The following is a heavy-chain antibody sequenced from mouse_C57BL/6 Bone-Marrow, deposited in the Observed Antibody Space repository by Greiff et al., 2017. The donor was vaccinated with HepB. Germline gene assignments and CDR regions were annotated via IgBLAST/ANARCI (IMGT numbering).Heavy chain of an antibody. D-gene: IGHD2-14*01. CDR1: GYSITSGYD. V-gene: IGHV3-1*01. Sequence: DVKLQESGPGMVKPSQSLSLTCTVTGYSITSGYDWHWIRHFPGNKLEWMGYISYSGSTNYNPSLKSRISITHDTSKNHFFLKLKSVTTEDTATYYCASSIRLYYYAMDYWGQGTSVTVSS. CDR2: ISYSGST. CDR3: ASSIRLYYYAMDY. J-gene: IGHJ4*01.